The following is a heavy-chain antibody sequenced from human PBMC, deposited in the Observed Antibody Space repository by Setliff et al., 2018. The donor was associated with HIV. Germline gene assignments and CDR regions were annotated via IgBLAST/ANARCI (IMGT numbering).Heavy chain of an antibody. Sequence: SGPTLVNPTQTLTLTCDFSGFSLATDGVAVGWIRQPPGKGPEWLALIYWDGDKRYNPSLKDRLTITKATSNNHVVLMMSNMDPADTATYYCAHVNFFRTVYFGSWGQGTLVTVSS. V-gene: IGHV2-5*02. CDR1: GFSLATDGVA. J-gene: IGHJ4*02. CDR3: AHVNFFRTVYFGS. CDR2: IYWDGDK.